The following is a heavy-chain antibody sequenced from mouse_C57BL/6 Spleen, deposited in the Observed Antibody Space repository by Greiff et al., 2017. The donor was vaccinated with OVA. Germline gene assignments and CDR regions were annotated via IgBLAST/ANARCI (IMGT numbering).Heavy chain of an antibody. CDR1: GFSLTSYG. D-gene: IGHD2-12*01. V-gene: IGHV2-2*01. CDR3: ARSSIVGFDY. Sequence: VQLQQSGPGLVQPSQSLSITCTVSGFSLTSYGVHWVRQSPGKGLEWLGVIWRGGSTDYNAAFISSLSISKGNSKSQVFYKMNSLQADDTARYYCARSSIVGFDYWGQGTTLTVSS. J-gene: IGHJ2*01. CDR2: IWRGGST.